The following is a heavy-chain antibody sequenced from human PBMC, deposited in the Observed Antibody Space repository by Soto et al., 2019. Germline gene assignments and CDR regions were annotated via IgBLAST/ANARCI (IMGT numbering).Heavy chain of an antibody. CDR1: GFSLSTSGVG. CDR2: IYWNDDK. Sequence: QITLKESGPTLVKPTQTLTLTCTFSGFSLSTSGVGVGWIRQPPGKALEWLALIYWNDDKRYSASLKSRLTITKDIYRNQVVLTMANTDPADTATYYCARPALAVAAPYNWFDPWGQGTLVTVSS. CDR3: ARPALAVAAPYNWFDP. J-gene: IGHJ5*02. V-gene: IGHV2-5*01. D-gene: IGHD6-13*01.